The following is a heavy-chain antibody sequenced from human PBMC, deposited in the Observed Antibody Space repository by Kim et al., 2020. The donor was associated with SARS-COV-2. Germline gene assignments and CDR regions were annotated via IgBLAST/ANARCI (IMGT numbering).Heavy chain of an antibody. J-gene: IGHJ3*02. V-gene: IGHV4-59*01. D-gene: IGHD5-18*01. CDR3: ARVPGYSYGVNGLIADAFDI. CDR2: IYYSGST. Sequence: SETLSLTCTVSGGSISSYYWSWIRQPPGKGLEWIGYIYYSGSTNYNPSLKSRVTISVDTSKNQFSLKLSSVTAADTAVYYCARVPGYSYGVNGLIADAFDIWGQGTMVTVSS. CDR1: GGSISSYY.